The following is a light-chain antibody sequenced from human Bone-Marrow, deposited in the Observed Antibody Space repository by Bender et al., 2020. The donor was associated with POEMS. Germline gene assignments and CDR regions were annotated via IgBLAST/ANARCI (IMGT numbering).Light chain of an antibody. CDR2: DDS. J-gene: IGLJ2*01. CDR1: NIGTTS. Sequence: VLTQPPSVSLAPGKTAKITCGGNNIGTTSVYWYQQKAGQAPVLVVYDDSDRPSGIPERFSGSNSVNTATLTISRVEAGDEADYYCQVWDSTSDHVIFGGGTKLTVL. CDR3: QVWDSTSDHVI. V-gene: IGLV3-21*03.